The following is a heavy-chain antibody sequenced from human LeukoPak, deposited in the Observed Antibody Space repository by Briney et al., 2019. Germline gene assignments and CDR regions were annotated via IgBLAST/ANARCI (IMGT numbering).Heavy chain of an antibody. CDR2: IYYSGST. V-gene: IGHV4-30-4*01. D-gene: IGHD2/OR15-2a*01. J-gene: IGHJ5*02. CDR3: ARESFPKGFDP. Sequence: PSETLSLTCTVSGGSISSGDYYWSWIRQPPGKGLEWIGYIYYSGSTYYNSSLKSRVTISVDTSKNQFSLKLSSVTAADTAVYYCARESFPKGFDPWGQGTLVTVSS. CDR1: GGSISSGDYY.